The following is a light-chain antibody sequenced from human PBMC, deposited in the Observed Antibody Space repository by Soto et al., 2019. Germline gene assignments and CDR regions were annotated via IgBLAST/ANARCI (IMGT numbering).Light chain of an antibody. CDR3: QHMRT. Sequence: DIQMTQSPSTLSASIGDRVTITCRASQNINNWIAWYQQKPGKAPKFLIYDASTLESGVPSRFSGSGFGTAFSLTISSLQHDDFGSYYCQHMRTFGQGTKVDIK. J-gene: IGKJ1*01. V-gene: IGKV1-5*01. CDR2: DAS. CDR1: QNINNW.